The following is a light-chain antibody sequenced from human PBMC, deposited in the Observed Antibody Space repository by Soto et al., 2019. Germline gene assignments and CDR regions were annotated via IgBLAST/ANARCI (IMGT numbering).Light chain of an antibody. V-gene: IGKV3-20*01. CDR1: QSVSSY. Sequence: EIVLTQSPATLSLSPGERATLSCRASQSVSSYLAWYQQTPGQAPRLLIYGASSRATGIPDRFSGSGSGTDFTLTISRLEPEDFAVYYCQQYGNSLWTFGQGTKGDIK. CDR3: QQYGNSLWT. J-gene: IGKJ1*01. CDR2: GAS.